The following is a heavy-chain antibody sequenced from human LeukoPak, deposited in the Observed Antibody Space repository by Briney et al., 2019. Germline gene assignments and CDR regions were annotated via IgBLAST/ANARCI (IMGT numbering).Heavy chain of an antibody. CDR2: IYYSGST. D-gene: IGHD3-10*01. CDR3: AGGGYYGSGNDFRFDP. CDR1: GYSITSGYY. Sequence: SKTLSLTCTVSGYSITSGYYWGWIRQPPGKGLEWIGYIYYSGSTNYKPSLKSRVTISVDTSKNQFSLKLSSVTAADTAVYYCAGGGYYGSGNDFRFDPWGQGTLVTVSS. V-gene: IGHV4-61*01. J-gene: IGHJ5*02.